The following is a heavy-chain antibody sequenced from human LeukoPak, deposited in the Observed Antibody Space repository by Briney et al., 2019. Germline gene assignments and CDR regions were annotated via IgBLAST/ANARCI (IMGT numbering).Heavy chain of an antibody. Sequence: GASVKLSCKASGYTFSGDYIHWVREGPGQGLEWMGWINPNSGTNYAQNFQGRVTMTRDTSISTAYMELSRLRSDDTAVYYCAREEQHQRGRHFEYWGQGTLVTVSS. J-gene: IGHJ4*02. V-gene: IGHV1-2*02. CDR3: AREEQHQRGRHFEY. CDR1: GYTFSGDY. D-gene: IGHD6-13*01. CDR2: INPNSGT.